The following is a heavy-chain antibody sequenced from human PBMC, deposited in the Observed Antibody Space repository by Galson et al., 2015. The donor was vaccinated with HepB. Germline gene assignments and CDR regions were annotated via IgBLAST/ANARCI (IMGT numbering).Heavy chain of an antibody. J-gene: IGHJ4*02. Sequence: SLRLSCAASGFTFSNAWMTWVRQAPGKGLEWVGRIRSKTDGGTTDYAAPVKGRFTISRDDSINTLYLQMNSLKTEDTAVYYCSTAQLSAYYYDTGGFYDYFDYWGQGSLVTVSS. CDR3: STAQLSAYYYDTGGFYDYFDY. CDR1: GFTFSNAW. D-gene: IGHD3-22*01. V-gene: IGHV3-15*01. CDR2: IRSKTDGGTT.